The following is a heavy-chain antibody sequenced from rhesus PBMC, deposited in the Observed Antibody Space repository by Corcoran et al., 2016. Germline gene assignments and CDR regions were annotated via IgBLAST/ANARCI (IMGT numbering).Heavy chain of an antibody. CDR3: ARDRIYGLDS. CDR1: GGSISSNY. J-gene: IGHJ6*01. V-gene: IGHV4-169*02. Sequence: QLQLQESGPGLVKPSETLSVTCAVSGGSISSNYWSWIRPPPGKGLEWIGRIYGSGRGTNSNPSLKSRVTLSVDTSKNQLSLKLSSVTAADTAVYYCARDRIYGLDSWGQGVVVTVSS. CDR2: IYGSGRGT.